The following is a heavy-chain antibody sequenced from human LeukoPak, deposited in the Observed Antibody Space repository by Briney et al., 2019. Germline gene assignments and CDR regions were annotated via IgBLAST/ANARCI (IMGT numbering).Heavy chain of an antibody. V-gene: IGHV3-7*01. Sequence: GGSLRLSCAASGFTSSSYWMSWVRQAPGKGLEWVANIKQDGSEKYYVDSVKGRFTISRDNAKNSLYLQMNSLRAEDTAVYYCARLGDDGYQTGYWGQGTLVTVSS. CDR3: ARLGDDGYQTGY. J-gene: IGHJ4*02. CDR1: GFTSSSYW. CDR2: IKQDGSEK. D-gene: IGHD5-24*01.